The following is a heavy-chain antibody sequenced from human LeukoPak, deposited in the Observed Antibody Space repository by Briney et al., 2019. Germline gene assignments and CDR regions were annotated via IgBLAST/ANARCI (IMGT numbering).Heavy chain of an antibody. CDR3: ARSFGTNWFDP. CDR2: ISSSSSYI. Sequence: GGSLRLSCAASGFTFSSYSMNWVRQAPGKGLEWVSSISSSSSYIYYADSVKGRFTISRDNAKNSLYLQMNSLRAEDTAVYYCARSFGTNWFDPWGQGTLVTVSS. J-gene: IGHJ5*02. CDR1: GFTFSSYS. D-gene: IGHD3-16*01. V-gene: IGHV3-21*01.